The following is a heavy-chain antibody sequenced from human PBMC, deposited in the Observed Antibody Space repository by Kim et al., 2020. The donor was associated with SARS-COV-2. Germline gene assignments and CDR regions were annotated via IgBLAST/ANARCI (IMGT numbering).Heavy chain of an antibody. J-gene: IGHJ4*02. D-gene: IGHD3-10*01. CDR3: ARPYGSGSWGYFDY. V-gene: IGHV5-51*01. Sequence: STSFQGQVTISADKSISTAYLQWSSLKASDTAMYYCARPYGSGSWGYFDYWGQGTLVTVSS.